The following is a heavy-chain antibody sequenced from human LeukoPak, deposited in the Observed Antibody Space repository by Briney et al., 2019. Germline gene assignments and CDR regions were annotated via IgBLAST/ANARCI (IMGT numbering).Heavy chain of an antibody. J-gene: IGHJ5*02. V-gene: IGHV4-34*01. CDR2: INESGTT. D-gene: IGHD3-10*01. CDR1: GGSFSGYY. Sequence: SETLSLTCAVFGGSFSGYYWTWVRQAPGKGLEWIGEINESGTTNYNPSLDNRVTISVDRSKNQFSLKVTSLTAADTAVFYCARAIMTLVRGVPRTTWFDPWGPGTLVTVSS. CDR3: ARAIMTLVRGVPRTTWFDP.